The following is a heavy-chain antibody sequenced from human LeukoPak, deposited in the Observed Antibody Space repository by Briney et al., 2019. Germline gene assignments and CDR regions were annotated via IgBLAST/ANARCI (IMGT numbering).Heavy chain of an antibody. Sequence: GGSLRLSCVASGFSFSDHNMNWVRQAPGKGLEWVSYISSGGSTIYYADSVKGRFTISRDDSKNSLYLQMNSLRDEDTAVYYCARDGGAYWGQGSLVTVSS. J-gene: IGHJ4*02. CDR2: ISSGGSTI. D-gene: IGHD3-16*01. CDR1: GFSFSDHN. CDR3: ARDGGAY. V-gene: IGHV3-48*02.